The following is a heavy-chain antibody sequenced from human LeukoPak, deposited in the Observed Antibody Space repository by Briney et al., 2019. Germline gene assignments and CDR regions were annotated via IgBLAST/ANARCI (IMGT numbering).Heavy chain of an antibody. CDR3: ARGWAGVYFDY. V-gene: IGHV3-74*01. CDR1: GFTLSSYW. J-gene: IGHJ4*02. D-gene: IGHD1-26*01. CDR2: INSDGSST. Sequence: PGGSLRLSCAASGFTLSSYWMHWVRQAPGKGLVWVSRINSDGSSTSYADSVKGRFTISRDNAKNTLYLQMNSLRAEDTAVYYCARGWAGVYFDYWGQGTLVTVSS.